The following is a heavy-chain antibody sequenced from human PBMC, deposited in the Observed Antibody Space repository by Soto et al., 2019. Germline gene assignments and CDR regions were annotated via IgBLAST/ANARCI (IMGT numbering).Heavy chain of an antibody. CDR2: ISYDGSNK. J-gene: IGHJ6*02. CDR3: AKVFSWNSSWSEDYYYGMDV. D-gene: IGHD6-13*01. Sequence: QVQLVESGGGVVQPGRSLRLSCAASGFTFSSYGMHWVRQAPGKGLEWVAVISYDGSNKYYADSVKGRFTISRDNSKNTLYLQMNSLRAEDTVVYYCAKVFSWNSSWSEDYYYGMDVWGQGTTVTVSS. V-gene: IGHV3-30*18. CDR1: GFTFSSYG.